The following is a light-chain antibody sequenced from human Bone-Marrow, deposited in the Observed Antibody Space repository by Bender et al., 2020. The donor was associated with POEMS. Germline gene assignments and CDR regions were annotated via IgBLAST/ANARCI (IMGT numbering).Light chain of an antibody. J-gene: IGLJ2*01. CDR1: RVRTYY. CDR2: GEN. V-gene: IGLV3-19*01. CDR3: NSRDTSGARV. Sequence: SSELIQDPAVSVALGQTVRITCQGDRVRTYYASWYQQKPGQAPILVIYGENSRPSGIPDRFSGSSSGNTASLTITGAQAEDEADYYCNSRDTSGARVFGGGTKLTVL.